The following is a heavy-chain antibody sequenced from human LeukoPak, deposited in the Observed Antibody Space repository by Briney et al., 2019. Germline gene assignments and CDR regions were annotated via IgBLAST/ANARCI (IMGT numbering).Heavy chain of an antibody. J-gene: IGHJ4*02. CDR1: GFTFTNFW. D-gene: IGHD3-10*01. Sequence: GTSLRLSCAASGFTFTNFWMSWVRQAPGMGLAWVATINQDGSETYFVDSVKGRFTISRDNAKNSLYLQMHSLRADDTAIYYCVKPYYYSSGSLNWGQGTLVTVSS. CDR2: INQDGSET. CDR3: VKPYYYSSGSLN. V-gene: IGHV3-7*01.